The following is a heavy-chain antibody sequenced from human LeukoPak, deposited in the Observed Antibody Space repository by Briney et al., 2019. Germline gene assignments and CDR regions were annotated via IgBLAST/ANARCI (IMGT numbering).Heavy chain of an antibody. D-gene: IGHD6-13*01. CDR1: GFTFSTYA. CDR3: ARHQTSYSSSSYTQD. V-gene: IGHV3-23*01. J-gene: IGHJ4*02. Sequence: GGSLRLSCAASGFTFSTYAMSWVRQALGKGLEWVSSISGSGTTSYYADSVKGRFTIYRENSKNTLFLQMYSLAADDTALYYCARHQTSYSSSSYTQDWGQGTLVTVSS. CDR2: ISGSGTTS.